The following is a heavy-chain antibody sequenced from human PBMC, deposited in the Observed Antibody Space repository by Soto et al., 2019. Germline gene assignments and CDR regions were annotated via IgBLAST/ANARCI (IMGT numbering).Heavy chain of an antibody. J-gene: IGHJ4*02. Sequence: QVQLVESGGGLVKPGGSLRLSCAASGFSFSDHYMSWIRQAPGKGLEWVSYISSSGSSTNYADSVKGRFTISRDNAKNSLYLQMNSLRAEDTAVYHCAPSPGFYDSSGYNFDYGGQGTLVTVSS. CDR3: APSPGFYDSSGYNFDY. CDR2: ISSSGSST. V-gene: IGHV3-11*06. CDR1: GFSFSDHY. D-gene: IGHD3-22*01.